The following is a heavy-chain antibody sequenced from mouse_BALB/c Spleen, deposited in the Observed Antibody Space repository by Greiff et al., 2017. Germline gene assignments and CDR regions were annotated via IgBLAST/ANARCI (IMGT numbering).Heavy chain of an antibody. V-gene: IGHV5-6-5*01. Sequence: VESGGGLVKPGGSLKLSCAASGFTFSSYAMSWVRQTPEKRLEWVASISSGGSTYYPDSVKGRFTISRDNARNILYLQMSSLRSEDTAMYYCARGILSDYYAMDYWGQGTSVTVSS. J-gene: IGHJ4*01. CDR2: ISSGGST. CDR3: ARGILSDYYAMDY. CDR1: GFTFSSYA.